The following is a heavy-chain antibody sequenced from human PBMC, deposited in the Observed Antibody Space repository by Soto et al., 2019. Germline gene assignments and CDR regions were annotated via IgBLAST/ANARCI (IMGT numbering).Heavy chain of an antibody. CDR1: GFTFSSYS. CDR3: AREGINNYNEYYFDS. V-gene: IGHV3-21*01. CDR2: ISGSGNYT. J-gene: IGHJ4*02. Sequence: PGGSLRLSCAASGFTFSSYSMNWLRQAPGKWLEWVSSISGSGNYTHYADFLRGRLTISRDNAKTSLYLQMNSLRAEDTAVYYCAREGINNYNEYYFDSWGQGXVVTV. D-gene: IGHD4-4*01.